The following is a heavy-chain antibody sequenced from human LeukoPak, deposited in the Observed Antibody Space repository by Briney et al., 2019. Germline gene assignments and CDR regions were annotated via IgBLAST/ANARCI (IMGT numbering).Heavy chain of an antibody. D-gene: IGHD6-13*01. CDR1: GGSISSYY. Sequence: SETLSLTCTVSGGSISSYYWSWIRQPPGKGLEWIGYIYYSGSTNYNPSLKSRVTISVDTSKNQFSLKLSSVTAADTAVYYCARAIKLVTDGMDVWGQGTTVTVSS. CDR3: ARAIKLVTDGMDV. J-gene: IGHJ6*02. V-gene: IGHV4-59*01. CDR2: IYYSGST.